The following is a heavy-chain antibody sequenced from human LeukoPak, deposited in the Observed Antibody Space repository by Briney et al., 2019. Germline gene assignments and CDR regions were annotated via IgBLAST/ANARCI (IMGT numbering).Heavy chain of an antibody. V-gene: IGHV4-39*01. J-gene: IGHJ5*02. D-gene: IGHD3-10*01. CDR2: IYYSGST. CDR1: GGSISSSSYY. Sequence: SETLSLTYTVSGGSISSSSYYWGRIRQPPGKGLEWIGSIYYSGSTYYNPSLKSRVTISVDTSKNQFSLKLSSVTAADTAVYYCARGIDMVRGVKSWFDPWGQGTLVTVSS. CDR3: ARGIDMVRGVKSWFDP.